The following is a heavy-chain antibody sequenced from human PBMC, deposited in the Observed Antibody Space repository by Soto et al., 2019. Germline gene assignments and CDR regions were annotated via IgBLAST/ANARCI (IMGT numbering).Heavy chain of an antibody. J-gene: IGHJ4*02. CDR1: GFTFSSYS. V-gene: IGHV3-21*01. CDR3: AREIVGTFDY. D-gene: IGHD3-16*02. CDR2: ISSSSSYM. Sequence: PGGSLRLSCAASGFTFSSYSMNWVRQAPGKGLEWVSSISSSSSYMYYADSVKGRFTISRDNSKNTLYLQMNSLRAEDTAVYYCAREIVGTFDYWGQGTLVTVSS.